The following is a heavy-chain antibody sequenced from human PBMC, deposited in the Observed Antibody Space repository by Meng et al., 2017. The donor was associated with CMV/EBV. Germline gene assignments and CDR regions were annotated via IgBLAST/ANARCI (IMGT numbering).Heavy chain of an antibody. CDR2: ISAYNGNT. CDR3: ARVPDFWSGLDDGMDV. J-gene: IGHJ6*02. D-gene: IGHD3-3*01. Sequence: ASVKVSCKASGYTFTSYGISWVRQAPGQGLEWMGWISAYNGNTNYAQKLQGRVTMTTDTSTSTDYMELRSLRSDDTAVYYCARVPDFWSGLDDGMDVWGQGTTVTVSS. V-gene: IGHV1-18*01. CDR1: GYTFTSYG.